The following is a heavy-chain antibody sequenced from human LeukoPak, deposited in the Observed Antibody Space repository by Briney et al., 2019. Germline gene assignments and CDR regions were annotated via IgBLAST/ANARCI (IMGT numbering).Heavy chain of an antibody. J-gene: IGHJ4*02. CDR2: IYYSGST. CDR3: ARQAGDFWSGYYFDY. D-gene: IGHD3-3*01. V-gene: IGHV4-39*01. CDR1: GGSISSSSYY. Sequence: PSETLSLTCTVSGGSISSSSYYWGWIRQPPGKGLEWIGSIYYSGSTYYNPSLKSRVTISVDTSKNQFSLKLSSVTAADTAVYYCARQAGDFWSGYYFDYWGQGPLVTVSS.